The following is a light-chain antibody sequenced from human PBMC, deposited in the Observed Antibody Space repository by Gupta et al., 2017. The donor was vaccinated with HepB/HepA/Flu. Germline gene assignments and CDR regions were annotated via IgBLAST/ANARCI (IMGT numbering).Light chain of an antibody. Sequence: QSALTQPAPGSGSPGQSITISCTGTSSDVGSYNLVSWYQQHPGKAPKLMIYEVSKRPSGVSNRFSGSKSGNTASLTISGLQAEDEADYYCCSYAGSSTVVFGGGTKLTVL. CDR3: CSYAGSSTVV. CDR1: SSDVGSYNL. CDR2: EVS. V-gene: IGLV2-23*02. J-gene: IGLJ2*01.